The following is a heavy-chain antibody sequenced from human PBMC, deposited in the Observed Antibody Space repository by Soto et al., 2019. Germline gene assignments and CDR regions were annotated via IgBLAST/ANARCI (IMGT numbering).Heavy chain of an antibody. CDR3: AKDQRYCGWVDDSGFDV. CDR2: ISFDGSAQ. Sequence: QVQLVESGGGVVQPGRSLRLSCAASGFIFSDYAFHWVRQAPGKGLEWVSVISFDGSAQYYADSVPGQFTIARDQSKSSVFLRMNSLSTGVRAIDYGAKDQRYCGWVDDSGFDVWGPGTTVTVSS. CDR1: GFIFSDYA. V-gene: IGHV3-30*18. D-gene: IGHD3-9*01. J-gene: IGHJ6*02.